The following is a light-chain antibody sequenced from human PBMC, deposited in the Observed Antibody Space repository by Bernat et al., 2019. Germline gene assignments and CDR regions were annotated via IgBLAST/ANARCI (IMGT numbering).Light chain of an antibody. Sequence: QSALTQPACVSGSPGQSITISCTGTSSDVGAYNYVSWYQQHTGKAPKVMIYDVSNRPSGVSNRFSGSKSGNTASLTISGLQAEDEADYYCSSDTGTTTPYVFGTGTKVTVL. V-gene: IGLV2-14*03. CDR2: DVS. CDR3: SSDTGTTTPYV. J-gene: IGLJ1*01. CDR1: SSDVGAYNY.